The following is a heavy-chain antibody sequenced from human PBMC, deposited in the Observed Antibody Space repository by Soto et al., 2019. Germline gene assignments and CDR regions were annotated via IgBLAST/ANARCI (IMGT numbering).Heavy chain of an antibody. J-gene: IGHJ4*02. CDR3: ARVRLRFLEWLIDY. D-gene: IGHD3-3*01. CDR1: GGSISSYY. CDR2: IYYSGST. V-gene: IGHV4-59*01. Sequence: PSETLSLTCTVSGGSISSYYWSWIRQPPGKGLEWIGYIYYSGSTNYNPSLKSRVTISVDTSKNQFSLKLSSVTAADTAVYYCARVRLRFLEWLIDYWGQGPLLTVSS.